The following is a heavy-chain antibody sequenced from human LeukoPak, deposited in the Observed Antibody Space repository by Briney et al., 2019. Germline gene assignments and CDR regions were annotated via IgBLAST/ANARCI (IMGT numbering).Heavy chain of an antibody. CDR2: VIPVFGTG. J-gene: IGHJ4*02. V-gene: IGHV1-69*01. D-gene: IGHD5-18*01. CDR3: ARGMGVEDTAMVTDY. CDR1: GGTFSSYT. Sequence: SVKVSCKASGGTFSSYTISWVRQAPGQGLEWMGGVIPVFGTGNYAQKFQGRVTISADESTSTAYMELSRLRSDDTAVYYCARGMGVEDTAMVTDYWGQGTLVTVSS.